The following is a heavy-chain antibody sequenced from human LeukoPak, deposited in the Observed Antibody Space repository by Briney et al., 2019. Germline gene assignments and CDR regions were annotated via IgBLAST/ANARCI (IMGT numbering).Heavy chain of an antibody. CDR1: AFTFSSYA. V-gene: IGHV3-23*01. CDR3: AKIPLKYYYDSSGYYDYTHDY. J-gene: IGHJ4*02. CDR2: ISGSGGST. Sequence: GGSLRLSCAASAFTFSSYAMSWVRQAPGKGLEWVSAISGSGGSTYYADSVKGRFTISRDNSKNTLYLQMNSLRAEDTAVYYCAKIPLKYYYDSSGYYDYTHDYWGQGTLVTVSS. D-gene: IGHD3-22*01.